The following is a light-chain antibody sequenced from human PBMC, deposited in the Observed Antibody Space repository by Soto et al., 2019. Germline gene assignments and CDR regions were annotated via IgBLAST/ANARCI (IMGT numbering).Light chain of an antibody. J-gene: IGKJ2*01. CDR1: QSVASRA. V-gene: IGKV3-20*01. Sequence: IVLTQSPGTLSLSPGERATLSCRASQSVASRALAWYQQKPGQAPRLLMYSASKRATGIPDRFSGSGSGTDFTLTISRLEPEDFAVYYCQQYGSSPLMYTFGQGTKLEIK. CDR2: SAS. CDR3: QQYGSSPLMYT.